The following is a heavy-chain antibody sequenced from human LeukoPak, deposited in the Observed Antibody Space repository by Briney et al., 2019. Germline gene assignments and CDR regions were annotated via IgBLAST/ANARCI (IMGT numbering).Heavy chain of an antibody. Sequence: PSETLSLTCTVSGGSISSGGYYWSWIRQHPGKGLEWIGYIYYSGSTYYNPSLKSRVTISLDTSKNQFSLKLSSVTAADTAVYYCARSDYHNSGSHTAFDAFDIWGQGTRVTVSS. CDR2: IYYSGST. D-gene: IGHD3-10*01. CDR3: ARSDYHNSGSHTAFDAFDI. V-gene: IGHV4-31*03. CDR1: GGSISSGGYY. J-gene: IGHJ3*02.